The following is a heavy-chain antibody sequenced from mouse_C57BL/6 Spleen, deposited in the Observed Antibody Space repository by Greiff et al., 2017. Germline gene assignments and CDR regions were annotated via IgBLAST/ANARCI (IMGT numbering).Heavy chain of an antibody. CDR3: ARKELDGFAD. CDR1: EYEFPSHD. Sequence: EVKLMESGGGLVQPGESLKLSCESNEYEFPSHDMSWVRKTPEKRLELVAAINSDGGNTYYPDTMERRFIIARDNTKKTLYLQLSRLRSEDTALYYGARKELDGFADWGQGTLVTVSA. V-gene: IGHV5-2*01. J-gene: IGHJ3*01. CDR2: INSDGGNT.